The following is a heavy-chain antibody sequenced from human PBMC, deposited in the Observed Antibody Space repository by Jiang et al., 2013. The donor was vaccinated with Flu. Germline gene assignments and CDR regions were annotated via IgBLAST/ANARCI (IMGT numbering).Heavy chain of an antibody. Sequence: SAAWNWIRQSPSRGLEWLGRTYYRSKWYNDYAVSVKSRITINPDTSKNQFSLQLNSVTPEDTAVYYCARDPVVVYYDILTGYYRNNWFDPWGQGTLVTVSS. D-gene: IGHD3-9*01. CDR3: ARDPVVVYYDILTGYYRNNWFDP. V-gene: IGHV6-1*01. CDR1: SAA. CDR2: TYYRSKWYN. J-gene: IGHJ5*02.